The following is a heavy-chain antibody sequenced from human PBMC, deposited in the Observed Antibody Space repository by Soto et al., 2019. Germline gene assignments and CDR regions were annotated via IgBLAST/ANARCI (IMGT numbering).Heavy chain of an antibody. Sequence: GESLKISCKGSGYTFTDYCIGWVRQMPGKGLELMGIIYPGDSDTRYSPSFRGQVTISADESSTTTYLQWSSLKASDTAMYYCARHLSYYDSSGDSPYFNFWGQGTLVTVSS. V-gene: IGHV5-51*01. J-gene: IGHJ4*02. CDR1: GYTFTDYC. CDR3: ARHLSYYDSSGDSPYFNF. CDR2: IYPGDSDT. D-gene: IGHD3-22*01.